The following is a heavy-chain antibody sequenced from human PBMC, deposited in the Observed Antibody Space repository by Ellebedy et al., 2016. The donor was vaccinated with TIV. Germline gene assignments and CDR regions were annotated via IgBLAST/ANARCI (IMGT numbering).Heavy chain of an antibody. CDR3: AKSRCGGICQHDY. CDR1: GFTFNSYA. Sequence: GESLKISCAASGFTFNSYAMSWVRQAPGKGLEWVSGIGNSGHSTYYADSVKGRFTISRDNSNNTVYLQVNSLTAEDTSIYYCAKSRCGGICQHDYWGQGTLVTVSS. V-gene: IGHV3-23*01. D-gene: IGHD2-8*02. CDR2: IGNSGHST. J-gene: IGHJ4*02.